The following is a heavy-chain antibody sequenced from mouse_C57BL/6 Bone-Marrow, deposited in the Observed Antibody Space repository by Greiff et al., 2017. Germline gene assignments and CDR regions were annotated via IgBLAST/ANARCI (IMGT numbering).Heavy chain of an antibody. V-gene: IGHV1-69*01. Sequence: QVQLQQPGAELVMPGASVKLSCKASGYTFTSYWMHWVKQRPGQGLEWIGEIDPSDSYTNYNQKFKGKSTLTVDKSSSTAYMQLSSLTSEDSAVYYCASDGESTTVVAKDYYAMDYWGQGTSVTVSS. CDR2: IDPSDSYT. J-gene: IGHJ4*01. CDR3: ASDGESTTVVAKDYYAMDY. D-gene: IGHD1-1*01. CDR1: GYTFTSYW.